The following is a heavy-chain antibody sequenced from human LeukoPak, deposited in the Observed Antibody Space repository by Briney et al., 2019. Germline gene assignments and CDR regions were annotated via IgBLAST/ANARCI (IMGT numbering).Heavy chain of an antibody. D-gene: IGHD1-26*01. Sequence: ASVKVSCKASGYTFTGYYMHWVRQAPGQGLEWMGWINPNSGGTNYAQKFQGRVTMTRNTSISTAYMELSSLRSEDTAVYYCALYSGSPAAPYWGQGTLVTVSS. CDR3: ALYSGSPAAPY. J-gene: IGHJ4*02. CDR2: INPNSGGT. CDR1: GYTFTGYY. V-gene: IGHV1-2*02.